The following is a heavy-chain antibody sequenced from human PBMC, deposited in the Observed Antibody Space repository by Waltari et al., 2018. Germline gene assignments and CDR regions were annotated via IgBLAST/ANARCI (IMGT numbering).Heavy chain of an antibody. V-gene: IGHV3-33*01. D-gene: IGHD4-17*01. CDR2: IGHDGPEK. Sequence: VQPGKFRRLSCESSGLTFGTYGMHWVRQVPGKGLEWVTGIGHDGPEKYYADSVEDRVTVSRANTKNTRFLHMNSLRAEDTALYFCAREMQMIDHGDFNPPFDNWGQGTPVTVSS. CDR1: GLTFGTYG. CDR3: AREMQMIDHGDFNPPFDN. J-gene: IGHJ4*02.